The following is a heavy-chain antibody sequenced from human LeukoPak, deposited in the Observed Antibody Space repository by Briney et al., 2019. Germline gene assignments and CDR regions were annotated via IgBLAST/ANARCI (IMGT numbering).Heavy chain of an antibody. CDR1: GGSISSYH. CDR3: ARKGVGATYL. V-gene: IGHV4-59*12. CDR2: IYYSGST. D-gene: IGHD1-26*01. Sequence: PSETLSLTCTVSGGSISSYHWSWIRQPPGKGLEWIGYIYYSGSTNYNPSLKSRVTISVDTSKNQFSLKLTSVTAADTAMYYCARKGVGATYLWGQGTLVTVSS. J-gene: IGHJ5*02.